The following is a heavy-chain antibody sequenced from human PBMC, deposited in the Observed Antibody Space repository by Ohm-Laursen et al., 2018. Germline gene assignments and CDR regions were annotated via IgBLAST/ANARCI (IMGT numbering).Heavy chain of an antibody. CDR1: GYTFTGYY. D-gene: IGHD3-9*01. CDR3: AKERDVSTGYALQH. J-gene: IGHJ1*01. CDR2: INPNSGGT. V-gene: IGHV1-2*02. Sequence: ASVKVSCKVSGYTFTGYYMHWVRQAPGQGLEWMGWINPNSGGTNYAQKFQGRVTMTRDTSISTAYMELSRLRSDDTAVYYCAKERDVSTGYALQHWGQGTLVTVSS.